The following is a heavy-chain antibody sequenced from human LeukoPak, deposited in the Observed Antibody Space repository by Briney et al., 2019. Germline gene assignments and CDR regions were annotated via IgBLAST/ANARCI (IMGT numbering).Heavy chain of an antibody. J-gene: IGHJ3*02. D-gene: IGHD3-22*01. V-gene: IGHV4-39*01. CDR3: ASLLTDTYYYDSSGYDAFDI. Sequence: PSETLSLTCTVSGGSISSSSSYWGWIRQPPGKGLEWIGSNYYSGSTYYNPSLKSRVTISVDTSKNQFSLKLSSVTAADTAVYYCASLLTDTYYYDSSGYDAFDIWGQGTMVTVSS. CDR1: GGSISSSSSY. CDR2: NYYSGST.